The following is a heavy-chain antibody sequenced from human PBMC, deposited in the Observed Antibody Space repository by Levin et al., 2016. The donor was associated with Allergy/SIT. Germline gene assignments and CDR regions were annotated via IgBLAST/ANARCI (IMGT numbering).Heavy chain of an antibody. Sequence: GGSLRLSCAASGFTFSSYEMNWVRQAPGKGLEWVSYISSSGSTIYYADSVKGRFTISRDNAKNSLYLQMNSLRAEDTAVYYCARVGYSYGRLVDVWGQGTTVTVSS. CDR2: ISSSGSTI. J-gene: IGHJ6*02. CDR3: ARVGYSYGRLVDV. CDR1: GFTFSSYE. D-gene: IGHD5-18*01. V-gene: IGHV3-48*03.